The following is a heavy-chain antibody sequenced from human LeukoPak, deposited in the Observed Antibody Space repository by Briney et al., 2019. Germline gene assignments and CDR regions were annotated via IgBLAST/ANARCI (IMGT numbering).Heavy chain of an antibody. CDR3: AKGGTEGVVVPSWEY. V-gene: IGHV1-69*05. CDR2: IIPIFGTA. D-gene: IGHD3-22*01. CDR1: GGTFSSYA. Sequence: LVKVSCKASGGTFSSYAISWLRQAPGQGLEWMGRIIPIFGTANYAQKFQGRVTITTDESTSTAYMELSSLRSEDTAVYYCAKGGTEGVVVPSWEYWGQGTLVTVSS. J-gene: IGHJ4*02.